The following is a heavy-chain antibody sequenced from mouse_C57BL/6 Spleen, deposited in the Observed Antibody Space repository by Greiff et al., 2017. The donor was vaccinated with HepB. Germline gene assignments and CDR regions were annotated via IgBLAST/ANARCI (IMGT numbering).Heavy chain of an antibody. Sequence: EVHLVESGPGLVKPSQSLSLTCSVTGYSITSGYYWNWIRQFPGNKLEWMGYISYDGSNNYNPSLKNRISITRDTSKNQFFLKLNSVTTEDTATYYCAREGPSGAMDYWGQGTSVTVSS. CDR1: GYSITSGYY. J-gene: IGHJ4*01. CDR3: AREGPSGAMDY. V-gene: IGHV3-6*01. D-gene: IGHD3-1*01. CDR2: ISYDGSN.